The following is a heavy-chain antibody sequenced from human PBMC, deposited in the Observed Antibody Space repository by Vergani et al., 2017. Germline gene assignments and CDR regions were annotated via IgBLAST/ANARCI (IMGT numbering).Heavy chain of an antibody. V-gene: IGHV3-30*02. J-gene: IGHJ4*02. Sequence: QVQLVESGGGVVQRGGSLRLSCATPGFTWSNYDMQGIRQGPGKGLEFVAFIQFDGSNQYYADSVKGRFTLSRDFSKNTLYLQMNSLRTDDTATYYCAKHFRGWGIDYWGQGTQVIVSS. CDR1: GFTWSNYD. D-gene: IGHD3-16*01. CDR2: IQFDGSNQ. CDR3: AKHFRGWGIDY.